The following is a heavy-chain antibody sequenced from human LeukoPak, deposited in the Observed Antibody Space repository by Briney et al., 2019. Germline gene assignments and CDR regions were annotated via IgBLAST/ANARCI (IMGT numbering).Heavy chain of an antibody. CDR3: ARDEAVAGMGY. CDR2: IYYSGST. V-gene: IGHV4-59*01. D-gene: IGHD6-19*01. J-gene: IGHJ4*02. CDR1: GGSISSYY. Sequence: SETLSVTCTFSGGSISSYYWSWIRQPPGKGLEWIGYIYYSGSTNYNPSLKSRVTISVDTSKNQFSLKLSSVTAADTAVYYCARDEAVAGMGYWGQGTLVTVSS.